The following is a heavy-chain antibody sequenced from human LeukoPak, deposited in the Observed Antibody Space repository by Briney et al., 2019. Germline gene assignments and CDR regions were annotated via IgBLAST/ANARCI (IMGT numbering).Heavy chain of an antibody. D-gene: IGHD3-16*01. V-gene: IGHV3-23*01. CDR3: ARKDSGLIPFDF. CDR1: GFSFSSSP. CDR2: ISSSGGDT. J-gene: IGHJ4*02. Sequence: PGGSLRLSCAASGFSFSSSPMSWVRQAPGKGLEWVSGISSSGGDTPYADSVKGRFTISRDNSKNTLYLQMNSLRVEDTAVYYCARKDSGLIPFDFWGQGTLVTVSS.